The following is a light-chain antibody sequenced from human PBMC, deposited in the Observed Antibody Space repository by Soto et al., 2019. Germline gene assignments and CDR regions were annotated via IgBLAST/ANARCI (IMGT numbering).Light chain of an antibody. Sequence: DIQMTQSPSTLSASVGDRVSITCRASQSIRRRLAWYQQKPGKAPNLLIYQASNIETGVTSRFTGSGSGTEFTLTISRLQPDDLATYYCQQYQSYRTFGEGTKVEVK. CDR2: QAS. CDR1: QSIRRR. J-gene: IGKJ1*01. V-gene: IGKV1-5*03. CDR3: QQYQSYRT.